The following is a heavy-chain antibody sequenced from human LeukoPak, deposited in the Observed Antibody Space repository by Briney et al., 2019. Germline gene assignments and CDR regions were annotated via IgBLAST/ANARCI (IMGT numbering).Heavy chain of an antibody. CDR2: IYSGGST. J-gene: IGHJ5*02. CDR3: ARGRYNWKGEGENWFDP. V-gene: IGHV3-66*01. Sequence: GGSLRLSCAASGFTVSSNYMSWVRQAPGKGLEWVSVIYSGGSTYYADSVKGRFTISRDNSKNTLYLQMNSLRAEDTAVYYCARGRYNWKGEGENWFDPWGQGTLVTVSS. CDR1: GFTVSSNY. D-gene: IGHD1-20*01.